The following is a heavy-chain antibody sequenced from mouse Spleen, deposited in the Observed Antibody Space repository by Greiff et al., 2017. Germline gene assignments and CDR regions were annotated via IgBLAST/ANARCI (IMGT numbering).Heavy chain of an antibody. CDR2: INPNNGGT. CDR1: GYTFTDYY. J-gene: IGHJ3*01. Sequence: EVQLQQSGPELVKPGASVKISCKASGYTFTDYYMNWVKQSHGKSLEWIGDINPNNGGTSYNQKFKGKATLTVDKSSSTAYMELRSLTSEDSAVYYCAREGGNPAYWGQGTLVTVSA. V-gene: IGHV1-26*01. D-gene: IGHD2-1*01. CDR3: AREGGNPAY.